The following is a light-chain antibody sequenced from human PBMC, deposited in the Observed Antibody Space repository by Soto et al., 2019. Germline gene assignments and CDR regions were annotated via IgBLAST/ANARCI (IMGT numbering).Light chain of an antibody. V-gene: IGKV3-11*01. Sequence: EIVLTQSPATLSLSPGERATLSCRASQSVSKYLAWYQQKPGQAPRLLIHDASNRATGIPARFSGSGSGTDFTITISSLEPEDFGVYYCQQRSNWPQLTFGGGTKVEIK. J-gene: IGKJ4*01. CDR2: DAS. CDR1: QSVSKY. CDR3: QQRSNWPQLT.